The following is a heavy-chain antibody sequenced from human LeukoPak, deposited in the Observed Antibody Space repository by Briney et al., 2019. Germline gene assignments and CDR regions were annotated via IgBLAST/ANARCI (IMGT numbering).Heavy chain of an antibody. CDR3: ARGIDYTVTTSYYFEY. Sequence: GGSLRLSCAASGFTFSSYGMHWVRQASGKGLEWVAVIWYDGSNTYYAESVKGRFNISRDNSKNTLSLQMNSLRAEDTAVYYCARGIDYTVTTSYYFEYWGQGTLVTVSS. J-gene: IGHJ4*02. CDR1: GFTFSSYG. V-gene: IGHV3-33*01. CDR2: IWYDGSNT. D-gene: IGHD4-17*01.